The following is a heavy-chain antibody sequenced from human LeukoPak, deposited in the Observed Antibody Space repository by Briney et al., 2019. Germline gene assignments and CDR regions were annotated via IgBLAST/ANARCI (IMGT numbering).Heavy chain of an antibody. V-gene: IGHV4-59*11. Sequence: SETLSLTCSVSGGSINNHIWSWIRQPPGKGLEWIGYISYSGSANYNPSLKSRVTISVDTSKNQFSLKVTSVTAADTAVYYCARIHRYCSGGACYVLDNWGQGTLVAVSS. CDR1: GGSINNHI. CDR3: ARIHRYCSGGACYVLDN. CDR2: ISYSGSA. D-gene: IGHD2-15*01. J-gene: IGHJ4*02.